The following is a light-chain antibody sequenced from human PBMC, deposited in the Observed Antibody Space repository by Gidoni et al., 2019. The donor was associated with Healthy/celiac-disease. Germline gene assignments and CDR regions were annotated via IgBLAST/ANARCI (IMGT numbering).Light chain of an antibody. CDR2: DDS. CDR3: YSPDSSGNLWV. J-gene: IGLJ3*02. V-gene: IGLV3-10*01. CDR1: ALPKKY. Sequence: SYELTQPPSVSVSPGQTARITCSGDALPKKYAYWYQQKSGQAPVLVIYDDSKRTSGIPERFSGSSSGTMATLTISGAQVEDEADYYCYSPDSSGNLWVFGGVTKLTVL.